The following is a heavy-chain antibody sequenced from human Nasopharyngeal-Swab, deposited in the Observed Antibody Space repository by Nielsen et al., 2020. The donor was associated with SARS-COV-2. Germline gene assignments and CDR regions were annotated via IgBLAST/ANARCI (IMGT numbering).Heavy chain of an antibody. V-gene: IGHV3-11*06. D-gene: IGHD2-21*01. CDR3: AREESDSFDY. CDR2: ISSSSSYT. Sequence: GESLKISCAASGFTFSDYYMSWIRQAPGKGLEWVSYISSSSSYTNYADSVKGRFTISRDNAKNSLYPQMNSLRAEDTAVYYCAREESDSFDYWGQGTLVTVSS. CDR1: GFTFSDYY. J-gene: IGHJ4*02.